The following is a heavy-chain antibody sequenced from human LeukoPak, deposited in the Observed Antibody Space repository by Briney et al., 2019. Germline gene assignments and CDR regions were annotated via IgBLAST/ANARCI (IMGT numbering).Heavy chain of an antibody. CDR3: ARGSDRGYNYGFDY. Sequence: GESLKISCKISGYTFTSHYIAWVRQLPGKGLEWMGIIYPRDSDTRYSPSFQGQVTISADRSIGTAYLQWSSLKASDTAMYYCARGSDRGYNYGFDYWGQGTLVTVSS. D-gene: IGHD5-18*01. J-gene: IGHJ4*02. V-gene: IGHV5-51*01. CDR1: GYTFTSHY. CDR2: IYPRDSDT.